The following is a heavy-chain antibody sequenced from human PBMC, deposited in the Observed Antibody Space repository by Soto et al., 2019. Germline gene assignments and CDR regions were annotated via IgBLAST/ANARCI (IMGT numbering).Heavy chain of an antibody. V-gene: IGHV3-74*01. J-gene: IGHJ5*02. Sequence: QAGGSLRLSCAASGLTFSSYWMHWVRQAPGKGLEWVSRINIDGSTTDYADSVKGRFTISRDNARKTFYLQVNSLRAEDTAVYYCARGMVYDNGGYYHPNWFDPWGQGTLVTVSS. CDR3: ARGMVYDNGGYYHPNWFDP. D-gene: IGHD3-22*01. CDR1: GLTFSSYW. CDR2: INIDGSTT.